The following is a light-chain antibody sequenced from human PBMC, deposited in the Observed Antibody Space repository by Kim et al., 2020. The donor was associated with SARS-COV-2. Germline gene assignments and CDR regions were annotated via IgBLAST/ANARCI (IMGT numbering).Light chain of an antibody. CDR1: QSISSY. V-gene: IGKV1-39*01. CDR3: QQSYTTPLT. Sequence: DIQMTQSPSPLSASVGDRVTITCRASQSISSYLNWYQQKPGKAPKLLIYAASSLQSGVPSRFSASGSGTDFTLTISSLQPEDFATYYCQQSYTTPLTFGGGTKVDIK. J-gene: IGKJ4*01. CDR2: AAS.